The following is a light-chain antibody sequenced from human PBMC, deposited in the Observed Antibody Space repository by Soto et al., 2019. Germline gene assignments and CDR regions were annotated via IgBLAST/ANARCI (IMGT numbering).Light chain of an antibody. CDR3: SSYTSSSAVV. CDR2: DVS. CDR1: SSDVGGYNY. V-gene: IGLV2-14*01. Sequence: QSVLTQPASVSGSPGQSITISCTGTSSDVGGYNYVSWYQQYPGKAPKLMIYDVSNRPSGGSSRFSGSKSGNTASLTISGLQAEDEADYYCSSYTSSSAVVFGEGTKVTVL. J-gene: IGLJ3*02.